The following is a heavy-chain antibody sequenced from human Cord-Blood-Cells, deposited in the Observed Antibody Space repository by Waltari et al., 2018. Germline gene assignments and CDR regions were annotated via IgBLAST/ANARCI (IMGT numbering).Heavy chain of an antibody. J-gene: IGHJ4*02. CDR1: GYTFTGYY. CDR3: AFRPSYSSSWYY. D-gene: IGHD6-13*01. V-gene: IGHV1-2*02. Sequence: QVQLVQSGAEVKKPGASVKVSCKASGYTFTGYYMHWVRQAPGQGLEWMGWINTNSGGTNYAQKFQGRVTMTRDTSISTACMELSRLRSDDTAVYYCAFRPSYSSSWYYWGQGTLVTVSS. CDR2: INTNSGGT.